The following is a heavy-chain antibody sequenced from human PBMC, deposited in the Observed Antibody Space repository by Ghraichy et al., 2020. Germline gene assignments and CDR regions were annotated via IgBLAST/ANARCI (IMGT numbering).Heavy chain of an antibody. V-gene: IGHV4-59*01. CDR2: IYYSGST. D-gene: IGHD3-10*01. CDR3: ARVITMVRGVTYSNWFDP. CDR1: GGSIRSYY. Sequence: SETLSLTCTVSGGSIRSYYWSWIRQPPGKGLEWIGYIYYSGSTNYNPSLKSRVTISVATSKNQFSLKLSSVTAADTAVYYCARVITMVRGVTYSNWFDPWGQGTLVTVSS. J-gene: IGHJ5*02.